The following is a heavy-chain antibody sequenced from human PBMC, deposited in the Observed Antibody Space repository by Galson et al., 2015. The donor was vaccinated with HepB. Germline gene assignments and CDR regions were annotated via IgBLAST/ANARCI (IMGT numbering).Heavy chain of an antibody. V-gene: IGHV3-30*04. CDR2: SYDGNNE. Sequence: SLRLSCAASGFTFSTYVMHWVRQAPGEGLEWVALSYDGNNEFYADSVRGRFTISRDDSRNMLYLQMDSLRVEDTSVYYCVKGSVLWWTFDYWGQGTLVTVSS. D-gene: IGHD2-21*01. CDR3: VKGSVLWWTFDY. J-gene: IGHJ4*02. CDR1: GFTFSTYV.